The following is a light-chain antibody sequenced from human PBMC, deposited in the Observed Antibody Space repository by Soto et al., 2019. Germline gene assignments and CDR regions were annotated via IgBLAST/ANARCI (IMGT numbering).Light chain of an antibody. CDR2: EVD. Sequence: QSVLTQPPSASGSPGQSVTISCTGTSSDVGGYKYVSWYQQHPGKAPKLMIYEVDKRPSGVPDRFSGSKSGNTASLTVSGLQADDEADYYCSSYAGSNRVVFGGGTQLTVL. CDR1: SSDVGGYKY. CDR3: SSYAGSNRVV. J-gene: IGLJ2*01. V-gene: IGLV2-8*01.